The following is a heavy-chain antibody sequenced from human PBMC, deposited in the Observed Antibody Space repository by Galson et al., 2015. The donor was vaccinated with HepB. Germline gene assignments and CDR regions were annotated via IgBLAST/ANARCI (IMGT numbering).Heavy chain of an antibody. D-gene: IGHD6-13*01. Sequence: ETLSLTCTVSGGSISSYYWSWIRQPPGKGLEWIGYIYYSGSTNYNPSLKSRVTISVDTSKNQFSLKLSSVTAADTAVYYCARVRWYSSSWYVRNYFDYWGQGTLVTVSS. CDR1: GGSISSYY. J-gene: IGHJ4*02. CDR2: IYYSGST. V-gene: IGHV4-59*01. CDR3: ARVRWYSSSWYVRNYFDY.